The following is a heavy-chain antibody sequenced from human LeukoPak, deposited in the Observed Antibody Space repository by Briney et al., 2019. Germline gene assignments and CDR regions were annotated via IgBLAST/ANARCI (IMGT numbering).Heavy chain of an antibody. CDR2: IEEDGSAR. D-gene: IGHD5-24*01. V-gene: IGHV3-7*03. CDR3: ARDPRDDHNSLDY. Sequence: PGGSLRLSCAASGFSFSNYWMSWVRQSPEKGLEWVANIEEDGSARYYVDSVKGRFTISRDNPKNSPYLQMGSLRADDTAMYYCARDPRDDHNSLDYWGQGTQVTVSS. CDR1: GFSFSNYW. J-gene: IGHJ4*02.